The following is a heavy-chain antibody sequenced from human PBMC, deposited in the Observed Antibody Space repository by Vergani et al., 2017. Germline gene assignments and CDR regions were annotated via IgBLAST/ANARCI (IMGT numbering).Heavy chain of an antibody. CDR1: GGTFSSYA. CDR3: ATPAPYGSGKSTYYGMDV. D-gene: IGHD3-10*01. CDR2: IIPIFGTA. V-gene: IGHV1-69*13. Sequence: QVQLVQSGAEVKKPGSSVKVSCKASGGTFSSYAISWVRQAPGQGLEWVGRIIPIFGTANYAQKFQGRVTITADESTSTAYMELSSLRSEDTAVYYCATPAPYGSGKSTYYGMDVWGQGTTVTVSS. J-gene: IGHJ6*02.